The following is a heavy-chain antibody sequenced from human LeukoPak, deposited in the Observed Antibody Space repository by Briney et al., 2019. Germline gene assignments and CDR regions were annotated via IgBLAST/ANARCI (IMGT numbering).Heavy chain of an antibody. Sequence: PGGSLRLSCAASGFTFSSYGMNWVRQAPGKGLEWVSSISSSGSYIYYADSVKGRFTISRDNAKNSLYLQMNSLRAEDTAVYYCASGVRGVMSHFDYWGQGTLVTVSS. J-gene: IGHJ4*02. CDR3: ASGVRGVMSHFDY. CDR1: GFTFSSYG. CDR2: ISSSGSYI. V-gene: IGHV3-21*01. D-gene: IGHD3-10*01.